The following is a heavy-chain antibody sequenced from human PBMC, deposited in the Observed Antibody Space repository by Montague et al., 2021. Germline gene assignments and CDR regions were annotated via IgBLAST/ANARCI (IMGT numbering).Heavy chain of an antibody. CDR2: ICDGGSA. J-gene: IGHJ5*02. D-gene: IGHD3-22*01. V-gene: IGHV4-61*01. CDR1: GVSVRCGIYH. CDR3: AAYYYGGGGRGS. Sequence: SETLSLTCSVSGVSVRCGIYHWGWIRQSPGKGLEWIGYICDGGSATYKASLGSRVTMSLDTSSNQFSLNLRSATAADTAVYYCAAYYYGGGGRGSWGQGTLVTVSS.